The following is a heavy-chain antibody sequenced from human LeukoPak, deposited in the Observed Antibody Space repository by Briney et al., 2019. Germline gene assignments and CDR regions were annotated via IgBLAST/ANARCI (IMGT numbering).Heavy chain of an antibody. D-gene: IGHD1-14*01. CDR2: IFYDGDTK. Sequence: GGSLRLSCAASGFTFSNYAMHWVRQAPGKGLEWVTVIFYDGDTKYYADSVKGRFTVSRDNSKNTLYLQMNSLRAEDTAVYYCAKDLTRAGPNWFDPWGQGTLVTVSS. J-gene: IGHJ5*02. CDR1: GFTFSNYA. CDR3: AKDLTRAGPNWFDP. V-gene: IGHV3-30*04.